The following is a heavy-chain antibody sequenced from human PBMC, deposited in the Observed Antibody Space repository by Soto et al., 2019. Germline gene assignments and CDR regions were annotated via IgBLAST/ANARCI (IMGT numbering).Heavy chain of an antibody. CDR2: ISYDGSNK. Sequence: QVQLVESGGGVVQPGRSLRLSCAASGFTFSSYGMHWVRQAPGKGLEWVAVISYDGSNKYYADSVKGRFTISRDNSKNTLDLQMNSLRAEDTAVYYCAKVPAAWRMDVWGQGTTVTVSS. CDR1: GFTFSSYG. J-gene: IGHJ6*02. V-gene: IGHV3-30*18. D-gene: IGHD6-13*01. CDR3: AKVPAAWRMDV.